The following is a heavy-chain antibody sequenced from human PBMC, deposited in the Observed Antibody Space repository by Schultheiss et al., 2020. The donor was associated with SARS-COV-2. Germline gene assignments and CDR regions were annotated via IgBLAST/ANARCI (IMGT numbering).Heavy chain of an antibody. CDR1: GGSISRGGYY. Sequence: SETLSLTCTVSGGSISRGGYYWGWIRQPPGKGLEWIGEIYHSGSTNYNPSLKSRVTISVDTSKNQFSLKLSSVTAADTAVYYCAGVTDIVVVPAAKSHFDYWGQGTLVTVSS. D-gene: IGHD2-2*01. J-gene: IGHJ4*02. V-gene: IGHV4-39*07. CDR2: IYHSGST. CDR3: AGVTDIVVVPAAKSHFDY.